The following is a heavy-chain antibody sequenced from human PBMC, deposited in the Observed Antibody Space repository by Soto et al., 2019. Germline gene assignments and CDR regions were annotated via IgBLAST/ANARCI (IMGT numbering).Heavy chain of an antibody. CDR2: IYYSGST. J-gene: IGHJ4*02. D-gene: IGHD3-10*01. Sequence: PSETLSLTCTVSGGSISSYYWSWIRQPPGKGLEWIGYIYYSGSTNYNPSLNSRVTISVDTSKNQFSLKLSSVTAADTAVYYCARVDFYGSGSYPDYWGQGTLVTVS. V-gene: IGHV4-59*01. CDR1: GGSISSYY. CDR3: ARVDFYGSGSYPDY.